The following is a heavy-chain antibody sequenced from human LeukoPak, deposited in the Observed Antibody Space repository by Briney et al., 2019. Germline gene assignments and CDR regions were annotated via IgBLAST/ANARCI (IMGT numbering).Heavy chain of an antibody. CDR1: GGSISSSSYY. D-gene: IGHD3-3*01. Sequence: SETLSLTCTVSGGSISSSSYYWGWIRQPPGKGLEWIGSIYYSGSPYYNPSLKSRVTISVDTSKNQFSLKLSSVTAADTAVYYCARDSIVYDFWSGHGVRYFDYWGQGTLVTVSS. CDR3: ARDSIVYDFWSGHGVRYFDY. CDR2: IYYSGSP. V-gene: IGHV4-39*07. J-gene: IGHJ4*02.